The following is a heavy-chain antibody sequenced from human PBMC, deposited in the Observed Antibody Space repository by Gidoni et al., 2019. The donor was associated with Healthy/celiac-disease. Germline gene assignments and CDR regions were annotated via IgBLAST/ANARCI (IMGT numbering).Heavy chain of an antibody. Sequence: QVQLQESGPGLVKPSETLSLTCAVSGYSISRGCYWGWIRQPPGKGLEWIGSIYHSGSTYYNPSLKSRVTISVDTSKSQFSLKLSSVTAADTAVYYCAREEEQWLVLGVVDYWGQGTLVTVSS. J-gene: IGHJ4*02. CDR2: IYHSGST. CDR1: GYSISRGCY. CDR3: AREEEQWLVLGVVDY. V-gene: IGHV4-38-2*02. D-gene: IGHD6-19*01.